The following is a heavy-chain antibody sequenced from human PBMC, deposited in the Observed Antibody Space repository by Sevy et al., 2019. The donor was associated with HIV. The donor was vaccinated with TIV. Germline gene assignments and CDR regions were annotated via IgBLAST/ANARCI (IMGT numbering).Heavy chain of an antibody. V-gene: IGHV5-51*01. CDR2: IYPGDSDT. J-gene: IGHJ4*02. D-gene: IGHD3-10*01. CDR1: GYSFTTYW. CDR3: ARHQGITTPFDY. Sequence: GESLKISCKGSGYSFTTYWIAWVRQMPGKGLEGMGIIYPGDSDTRYSPSFQGQVTISADKSISTAYLQWSILKASDTAMYYCARHQGITTPFDYWGQGTLVTVSS.